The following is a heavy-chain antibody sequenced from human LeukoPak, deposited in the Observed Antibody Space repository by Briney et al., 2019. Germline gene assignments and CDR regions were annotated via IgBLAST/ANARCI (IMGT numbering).Heavy chain of an antibody. D-gene: IGHD6-6*01. CDR3: ARHVVGYSGSSIFDY. CDR1: GGSISSYY. V-gene: IGHV4-59*08. Sequence: SETLSLTCTVSGGSISSYYWSWIRQPPGKGLEWIGYIYYSGSTNYNPSLKSRVTISVDTSKNQSSLKLSSVTAADTAVYYCARHVVGYSGSSIFDYWGQGTLVTVSS. J-gene: IGHJ4*02. CDR2: IYYSGST.